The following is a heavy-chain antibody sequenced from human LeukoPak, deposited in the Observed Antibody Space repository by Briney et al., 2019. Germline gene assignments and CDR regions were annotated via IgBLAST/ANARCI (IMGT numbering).Heavy chain of an antibody. CDR3: ARGWQLWGYYFDY. J-gene: IGHJ4*02. CDR1: GFTFSSYV. Sequence: GGSLRLSCAVSGFTFSSYVMSWVRQAPGKGLEWVSAISISGDDTYYADSVKGRFTISRDNAKNSLYLQMNSLRAEDTAVYYCARGWQLWGYYFDYWGQGTLVTVSS. D-gene: IGHD6-13*01. CDR2: ISISGDDT. V-gene: IGHV3-21*01.